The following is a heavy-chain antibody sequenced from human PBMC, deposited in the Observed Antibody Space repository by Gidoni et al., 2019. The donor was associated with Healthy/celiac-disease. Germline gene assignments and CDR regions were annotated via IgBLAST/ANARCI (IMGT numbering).Heavy chain of an antibody. CDR1: GFTFGEYA. Sequence: EVQLVESGGGLVKPGRSLRLSCTASGFTFGEYAMSWFRQAPGKGLEWVGFIRSKAYGGTTEYAASVKGRFTISRDDSKSIAYLQMNSLKTEDTAVYYCTRSLVVPAAADYWGQGTLVTVSS. V-gene: IGHV3-49*05. CDR3: TRSLVVPAAADY. D-gene: IGHD2-2*01. J-gene: IGHJ4*02. CDR2: IRSKAYGGTT.